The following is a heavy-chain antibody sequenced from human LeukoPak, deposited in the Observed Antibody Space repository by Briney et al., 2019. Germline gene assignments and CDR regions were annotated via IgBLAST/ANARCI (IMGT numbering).Heavy chain of an antibody. V-gene: IGHV3-23*01. J-gene: IGHJ4*02. CDR3: AKDSTWAADY. CDR1: GFTFSSYA. CDR2: ITSSGGRT. D-gene: IGHD5/OR15-5a*01. Sequence: GGSLRLSCAASGFTFSSYAMAWVRQAPGKGLEWVSGITSSGGRTYYADSVKGRFTISRDNSKNTLYLQMNSLGAEDTAVYYCAKDSTWAADYWGQGTLVSVSS.